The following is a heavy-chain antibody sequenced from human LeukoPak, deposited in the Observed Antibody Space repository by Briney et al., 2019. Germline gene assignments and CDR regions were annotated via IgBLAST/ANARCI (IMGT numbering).Heavy chain of an antibody. CDR2: IIPIFGTA. D-gene: IGHD4-23*01. CDR3: ARDHGYGGIYGMDV. J-gene: IGHJ6*02. CDR1: GGTFSSYA. Sequence: ASVKVSCKASGGTFSSYAISWVRQAPGQGLEWMGGIIPIFGTANYAQKFQGRVTITADESTSTAYMELSSLRSEDTAVYYCARDHGYGGIYGMDVWGQGTTVTVSS. V-gene: IGHV1-69*13.